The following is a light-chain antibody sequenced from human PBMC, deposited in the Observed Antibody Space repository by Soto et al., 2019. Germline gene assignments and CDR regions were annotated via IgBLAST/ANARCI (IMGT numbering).Light chain of an antibody. Sequence: DIVMTQSPDSLAVSLGERATINCKSSQSVLYSSDNKNYLAWYQQKPGQPPKLLIYWASTRDSGVPDRCSGSRSGADFTLTISRLQDEDVAFYYCQQYYSTLTFGGGTKVEIK. J-gene: IGKJ4*01. CDR2: WAS. CDR3: QQYYSTLT. CDR1: QSVLYSSDNKNY. V-gene: IGKV4-1*01.